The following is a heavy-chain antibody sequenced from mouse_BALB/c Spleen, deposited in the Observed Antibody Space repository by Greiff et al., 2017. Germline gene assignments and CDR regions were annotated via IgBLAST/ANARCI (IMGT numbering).Heavy chain of an antibody. CDR3: ARGGSGRVFAY. J-gene: IGHJ3*01. D-gene: IGHD1-1*01. V-gene: IGHV3-6*02. CDR1: GYSITSGYY. CDR2: ISYDGSN. Sequence: EVQLQQSGPGLVKPSQSLSLTCSVTGYSITSGYYWNWIRQFPGNKLEWMGYISYDGSNNYNPSLKNRISITRDTSKNQFFLKLNSVTTEDTATYYCARGGSGRVFAYWGQGTLVTVSA.